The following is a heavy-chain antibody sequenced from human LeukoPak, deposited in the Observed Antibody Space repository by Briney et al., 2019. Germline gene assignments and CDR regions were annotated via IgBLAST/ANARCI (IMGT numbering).Heavy chain of an antibody. V-gene: IGHV3-21*01. D-gene: IGHD2-8*01. CDR1: GFTFSSYS. CDR2: ISSSSSYI. J-gene: IGHJ4*02. CDR3: ARDGVDYFDY. Sequence: GGSLRLSCAASGFTFSSYSMNWVRQAPGKGLEWVSSISSSSSYIHYADSVKGRFTISRDNAKNSLYLQMNSLRAEDTAVYYCARDGVDYFDYWGQGTLVTVSS.